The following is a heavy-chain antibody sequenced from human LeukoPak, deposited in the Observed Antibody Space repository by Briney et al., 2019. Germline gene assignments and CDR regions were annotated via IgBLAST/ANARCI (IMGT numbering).Heavy chain of an antibody. J-gene: IGHJ4*02. V-gene: IGHV3-30-3*01. CDR1: GFTFSSYA. Sequence: PGGSLRLSCAASGFTFSSYAMHWVREAPGKGLEWVAVISYDGSNKYYADSVKGRFTISRDNSKNTLYLQMNSLRAEDTAVYYCARTRMIVGAIFDYWGQGTLVTVSS. CDR3: ARTRMIVGAIFDY. D-gene: IGHD1-26*01. CDR2: ISYDGSNK.